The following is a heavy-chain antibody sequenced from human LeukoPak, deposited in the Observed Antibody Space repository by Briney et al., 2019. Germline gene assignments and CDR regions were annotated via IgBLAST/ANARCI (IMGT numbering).Heavy chain of an antibody. CDR1: GGTFSSYA. J-gene: IGHJ3*02. D-gene: IGHD1-26*01. V-gene: IGHV1-69*13. CDR2: IIPIFGTA. CDR3: AREPPGFSWSDDAFDI. Sequence: SVKVSCKASGGTFSSYAISWVRQAPGQGLEWMGGIIPIFGTANYAQRFQGRVTITADESTSTAYMELSSLRSEDTAVYYCAREPPGFSWSDDAFDIWGQGTMVTVSS.